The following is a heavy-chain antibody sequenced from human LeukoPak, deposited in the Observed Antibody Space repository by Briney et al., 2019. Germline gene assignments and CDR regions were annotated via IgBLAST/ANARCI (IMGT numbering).Heavy chain of an antibody. CDR1: GFSFSVYA. CDR3: AKDNGRYEFGY. D-gene: IGHD1-26*01. J-gene: IGHJ4*02. Sequence: PGGSLRLSCTASGFSFSVYAMSWVRQAPGKGLEWVSGISGSGSSTYYADSMKGRFTISRDNSKNTLYLQANSLRSEDTAVYYCAKDNGRYEFGYWGQGTLVTVSS. V-gene: IGHV3-23*01. CDR2: ISGSGSST.